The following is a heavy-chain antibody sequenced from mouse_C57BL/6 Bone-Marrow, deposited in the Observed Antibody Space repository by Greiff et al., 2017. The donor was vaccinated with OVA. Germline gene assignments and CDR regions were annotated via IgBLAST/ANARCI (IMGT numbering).Heavy chain of an antibody. CDR1: GFTFSSYA. CDR3: ARDPLYDGPYVGFAY. J-gene: IGHJ3*01. D-gene: IGHD2-3*01. CDR2: ISDGGSYT. Sequence: EVKLQESGGGLVKPGGSLKLSCAASGFTFSSYAMSWVRQTPEKRLEWVATISDGGSYTYYPDNVKGRFTISRDNAKNNLYLQMSHLKSEDTAMYYCARDPLYDGPYVGFAYGGQGTLVTVSA. V-gene: IGHV5-4*01.